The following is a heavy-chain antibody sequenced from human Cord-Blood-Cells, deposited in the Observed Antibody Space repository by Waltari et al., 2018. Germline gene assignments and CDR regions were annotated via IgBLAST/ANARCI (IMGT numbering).Heavy chain of an antibody. CDR2: IYYSGST. Sequence: QLQLQESGPGLVKPSETLSLTCTVSGGSISSSSYYWGWIRQPPGKGLEWIGSIYYSGSTYSNPSLKSQVTISVDTSKNQFSLKLSSVTAADTAVYYCSLTGEKRYYFDYWGQGTLVIVSS. CDR3: SLTGEKRYYFDY. V-gene: IGHV4-39*01. D-gene: IGHD7-27*01. CDR1: GGSISSSSYY. J-gene: IGHJ4*02.